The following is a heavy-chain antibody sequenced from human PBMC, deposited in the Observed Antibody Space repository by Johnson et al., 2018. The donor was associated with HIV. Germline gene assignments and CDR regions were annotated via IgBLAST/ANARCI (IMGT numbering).Heavy chain of an antibody. CDR2: ISYDGSNK. V-gene: IGHV3-30*04. CDR1: GFTFSSYA. Sequence: QVQLVESGGGVVQPGLSLRLSCAASGFTFSSYAMHWVRQAPGKGLEWVAVISYDGSNKYYADSVKGRFTISRDNSKNTLYLQMNSLKTEDTAVYYCTSFPLITIFGVVILDKDAFDIWGQGTMVTVSS. J-gene: IGHJ3*02. D-gene: IGHD3-3*01. CDR3: TSFPLITIFGVVILDKDAFDI.